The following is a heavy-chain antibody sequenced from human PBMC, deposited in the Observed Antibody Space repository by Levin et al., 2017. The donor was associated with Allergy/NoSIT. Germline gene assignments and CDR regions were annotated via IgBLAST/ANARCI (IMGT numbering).Heavy chain of an antibody. CDR1: GFDFSRSG. Sequence: GGSLRLSCAASGFDFSRSGMNWVRQAPGQGPEWVSYIRPTSEIIHYADSVKGRFTISRDNRKNSLYLQMYSLRVEDTATYYCVRDLTTVRGGMDVWGQGTTVTVSS. CDR2: IRPTSEII. D-gene: IGHD1-1*01. CDR3: VRDLTTVRGGMDV. V-gene: IGHV3-48*03. J-gene: IGHJ6*02.